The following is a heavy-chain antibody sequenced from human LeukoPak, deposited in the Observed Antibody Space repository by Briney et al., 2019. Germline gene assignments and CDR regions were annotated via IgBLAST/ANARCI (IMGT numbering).Heavy chain of an antibody. D-gene: IGHD1-26*01. J-gene: IGHJ6*03. Sequence: SETLSLTCAVYGGSFSGYYWSWIRQPPGKGLEWIGEINHSGSTNYNPSLKSRVTISVDTSKNQFSLKLSSVTAADTAVYYCARGPPATHTYYYYYMDVWGKGTTVTVSS. CDR3: ARGPPATHTYYYYYMDV. V-gene: IGHV4-34*01. CDR1: GGSFSGYY. CDR2: INHSGST.